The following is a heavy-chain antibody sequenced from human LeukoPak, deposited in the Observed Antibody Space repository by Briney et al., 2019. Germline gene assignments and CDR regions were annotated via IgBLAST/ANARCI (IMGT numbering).Heavy chain of an antibody. Sequence: GGSLRLSCVASGFTFTNNWMTWVRQVPGKGLEWVANIKPDDSEIYYVASVKGRFTISRDNAKNSVFLQMNSLRAEDTAVYYCARRTRSGYYYDYWGQGTLVTVSS. CDR1: GFTFTNNW. V-gene: IGHV3-7*03. CDR2: IKPDDSEI. CDR3: ARRTRSGYYYDY. J-gene: IGHJ4*02. D-gene: IGHD3-22*01.